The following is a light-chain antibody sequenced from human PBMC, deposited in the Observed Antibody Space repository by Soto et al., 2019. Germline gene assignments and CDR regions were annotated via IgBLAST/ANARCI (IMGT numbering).Light chain of an antibody. Sequence: QPVLTQPPSASGTPGQRVTISCSGSSSNIGSKPVNWYQHLPGTAPKLLIHTNNERPSGVPGRFSGSKSGTSASLAISGLQSEDEADYYCATWDDSLHGVVFGGGTKLTVL. CDR3: ATWDDSLHGVV. J-gene: IGLJ2*01. CDR1: SSNIGSKP. V-gene: IGLV1-44*01. CDR2: TNN.